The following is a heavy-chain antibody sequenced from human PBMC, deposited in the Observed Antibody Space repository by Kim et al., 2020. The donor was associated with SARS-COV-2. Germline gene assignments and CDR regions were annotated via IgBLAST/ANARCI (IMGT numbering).Heavy chain of an antibody. Sequence: SETLSLTCTVSGGSISSSSSYWGWIRQPPGKGLEWIGSIYYSGSTYYNPSLKSRVTISVDTSKNQFSLKLSSVTAADTAVYYCARRPSSFRATEYYFDYWGLGTLVTVSS. CDR1: GGSISSSSSY. D-gene: IGHD6-13*01. V-gene: IGHV4-39*01. CDR3: ARRPSSFRATEYYFDY. J-gene: IGHJ4*02. CDR2: IYYSGST.